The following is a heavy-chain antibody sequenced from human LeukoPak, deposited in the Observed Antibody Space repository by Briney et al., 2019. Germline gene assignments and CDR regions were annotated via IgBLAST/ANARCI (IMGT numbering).Heavy chain of an antibody. V-gene: IGHV4-34*08. J-gene: IGHJ5*02. Sequence: GSLRLSCAASGFTFSSYGMSWVRQAPGKGLEWIGEINHSGSTNYNPSLKSRVTISVDTSKNQFSLKLSSVTAADTAVYYCAGLIRPGWFDPWGQGTLVTVSS. CDR2: INHSGST. CDR3: AGLIRPGWFDP. D-gene: IGHD2-8*01. CDR1: GFTFSSYG.